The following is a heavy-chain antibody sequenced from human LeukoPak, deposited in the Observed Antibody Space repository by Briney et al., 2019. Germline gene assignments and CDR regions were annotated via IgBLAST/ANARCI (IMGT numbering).Heavy chain of an antibody. CDR2: ISAYNGNT. J-gene: IGHJ4*02. D-gene: IGHD6-13*01. CDR3: ARDHSSSGQLFDY. CDR1: GYTFTSYG. Sequence: ASVTVSCTASGYTFTSYGISWVRHAPGQGLEWVGLISAYNGNTNYAQKLQGRVAMTTDTSTSTAYMELRSLRSDDTAVYYCARDHSSSGQLFDYWGQGTLVTVSS. V-gene: IGHV1-18*01.